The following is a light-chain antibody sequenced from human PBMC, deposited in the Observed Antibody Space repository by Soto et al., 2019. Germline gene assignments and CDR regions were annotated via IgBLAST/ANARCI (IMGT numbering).Light chain of an antibody. CDR1: QSVSSY. J-gene: IGKJ4*01. CDR2: GAS. CDR3: QKYDTAPLT. Sequence: EIVLTQSPATLSLNTGERATLSCRASQSVSSYLAWYQQKAGQAPRLLIYGASSRATGIPDRFSGSGSGTDFTLTITSLQPEDIATYFCQKYDTAPLTFGGGTKVDIK. V-gene: IGKV3-11*01.